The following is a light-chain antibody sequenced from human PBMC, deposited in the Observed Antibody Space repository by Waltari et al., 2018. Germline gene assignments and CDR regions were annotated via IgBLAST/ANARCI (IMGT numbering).Light chain of an antibody. J-gene: IGKJ2*01. CDR1: PSIGSW. CDR2: RAL. CDR3: QQYNIYSYT. Sequence: DIQITQSPSTLSASVGPRVTITCRASPSIGSWLAWSQQKPGKAPKLLIYRALSLEGGVPSRFSGSGSGTEFTLTISSLQPDDFATYYCQQYNIYSYTFGQGTKLEIK. V-gene: IGKV1-5*03.